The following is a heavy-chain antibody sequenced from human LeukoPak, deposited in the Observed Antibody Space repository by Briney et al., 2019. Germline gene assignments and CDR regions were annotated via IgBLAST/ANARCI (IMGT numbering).Heavy chain of an antibody. Sequence: GRSLRLSCAASEFTFSSYAMDWVRQAPGKGLEWVAFISYDGSNKYYSDSVKGRFIISRDNSKNTLYLQMNSLRPEDTAVYYCARDPYYYGDYHGYGMDVWGQGTTVTVSS. J-gene: IGHJ6*02. D-gene: IGHD4-17*01. CDR2: ISYDGSNK. CDR1: EFTFSSYA. V-gene: IGHV3-30-3*01. CDR3: ARDPYYYGDYHGYGMDV.